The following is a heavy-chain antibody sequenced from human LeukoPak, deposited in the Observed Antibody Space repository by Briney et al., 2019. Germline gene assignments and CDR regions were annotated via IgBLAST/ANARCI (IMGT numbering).Heavy chain of an antibody. CDR3: ARSYDFWSGFDY. CDR1: GGSISSYY. CDR2: IYYSGST. D-gene: IGHD3-3*01. V-gene: IGHV4-59*01. Sequence: PSETLSLTCTVSGGSISSYYWSWIRQPPGKGLAWIGYIYYSGSTNYNPSLKSRATISVDTSKNQFSLKLSSVTAADTAVYYCARSYDFWSGFDYWGQGTLVTVSS. J-gene: IGHJ4*02.